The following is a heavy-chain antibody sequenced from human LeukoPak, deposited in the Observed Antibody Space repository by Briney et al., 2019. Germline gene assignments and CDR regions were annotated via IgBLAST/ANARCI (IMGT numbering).Heavy chain of an antibody. Sequence: SETLSLTCTVSGGSISSGGYYWSWIRQPPGKGLEWIGYIYHSGSTYYNPSLKSRVTISVDRSKNQFSLKLSSVTAADTAVYYCAVSQDYCSSTSCYMGSYYYYYMDVWGKGTTVTVSS. CDR2: IYHSGST. V-gene: IGHV4-30-2*01. CDR1: GGSISSGGYY. D-gene: IGHD2-2*02. CDR3: AVSQDYCSSTSCYMGSYYYYYMDV. J-gene: IGHJ6*03.